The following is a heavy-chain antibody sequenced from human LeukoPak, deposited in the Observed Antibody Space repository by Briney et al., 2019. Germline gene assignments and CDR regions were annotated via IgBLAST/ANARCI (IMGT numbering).Heavy chain of an antibody. D-gene: IGHD2-21*02. CDR1: GYTFNTYG. V-gene: IGHV1-18*01. Sequence: ASVKVSCKASGYTFNTYGISWVRQAPGQRPEWMGWINTDNGNTKYAQKFQGRVTMNTDTSTSTAYMELSSLRSDDTAVYYRARKGCTGDCYRFDPWGQGTLVTVSS. CDR3: ARKGCTGDCYRFDP. CDR2: INTDNGNT. J-gene: IGHJ5*02.